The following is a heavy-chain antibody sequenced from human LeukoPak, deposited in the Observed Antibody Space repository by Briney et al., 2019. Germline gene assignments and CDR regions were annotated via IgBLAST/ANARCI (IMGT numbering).Heavy chain of an antibody. CDR1: GGTFSSYA. J-gene: IGHJ6*02. CDR2: IIPILGIA. CDR3: ARYNNGDLYYYGMDV. Sequence: GASVKVSCKASGGTFSSYAISWVRQAPGQGLEWMGRIIPILGIANYAQKFQGRVTITADKSTSTAYMELSSLRSEDTAVYYCARYNNGDLYYYGMDVWGQGTTVTVSS. V-gene: IGHV1-69*04. D-gene: IGHD4-17*01.